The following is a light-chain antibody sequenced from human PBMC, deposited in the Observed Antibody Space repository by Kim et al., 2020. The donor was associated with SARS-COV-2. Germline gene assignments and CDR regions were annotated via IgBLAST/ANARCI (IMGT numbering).Light chain of an antibody. V-gene: IGLV1-44*01. CDR2: DND. J-gene: IGLJ2*01. CDR1: SANIGSNH. CDR3: GTWDDSPDGCV. Sequence: GQTITISCSGSSANIGSNHANSYQQQPAADAQHLMYDNDRRPPGGLDRLFGCNSGSNASPAISGRLHEDEEDYYCGTWDDSPDGCVFGAGTKLTVL.